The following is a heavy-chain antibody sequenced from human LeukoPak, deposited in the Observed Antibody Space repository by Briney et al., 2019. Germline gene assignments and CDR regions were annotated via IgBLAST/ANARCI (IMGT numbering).Heavy chain of an antibody. V-gene: IGHV4-30-4*01. D-gene: IGHD2-2*01. Sequence: PSETLSLTCTVSGGSISSGDYYWSWIRQPPGKGLEWIGYIYYSGSTYYNPSLKSRVTISVDTSKNQFSLKLSSVTAADTAVYYCAREGIVVVPAAMLYYYGMDVWGQGTTVTVPS. CDR3: AREGIVVVPAAMLYYYGMDV. CDR1: GGSISSGDYY. CDR2: IYYSGST. J-gene: IGHJ6*02.